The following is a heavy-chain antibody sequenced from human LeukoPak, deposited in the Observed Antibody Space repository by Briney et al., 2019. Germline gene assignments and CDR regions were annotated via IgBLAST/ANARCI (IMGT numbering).Heavy chain of an antibody. CDR1: GFTFRSYW. J-gene: IGHJ3*02. Sequence: GGSLRLSCAASGFTFRSYWMSWVRQATGKGLESVANIKQDGSEKYYVDSVKGRFTISRDNAKNSLYLQMNSLRAEDTAVYYCARARDYGDYTSKGDAFDIWGQGTMVTVFS. V-gene: IGHV3-7*01. CDR2: IKQDGSEK. CDR3: ARARDYGDYTSKGDAFDI. D-gene: IGHD4-17*01.